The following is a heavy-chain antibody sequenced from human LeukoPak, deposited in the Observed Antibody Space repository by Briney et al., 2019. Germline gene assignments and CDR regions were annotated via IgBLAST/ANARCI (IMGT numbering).Heavy chain of an antibody. D-gene: IGHD3-10*01. V-gene: IGHV4-34*01. CDR3: ARGRYRVQGVILRLDY. CDR2: INHSGST. Sequence: PSETLSLTCAVYGGSFSGYYWSWIRQPPGKGLEWTGEINHSGSTNYNPSLKSRVTISVDTSKNQFSLKLSSVAAADTAVYYCARGRYRVQGVILRLDYWGQGTLVTVSS. CDR1: GGSFSGYY. J-gene: IGHJ4*02.